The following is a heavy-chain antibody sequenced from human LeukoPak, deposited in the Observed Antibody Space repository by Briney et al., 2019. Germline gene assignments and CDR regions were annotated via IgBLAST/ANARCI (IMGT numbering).Heavy chain of an antibody. V-gene: IGHV4-59*01. Sequence: SETLSLTCTVSGGSISSYFWSWIRQPPGKGLEWIGYIYYSGSTNYNPSLKSRVTISVDTSKNQFSLKLSSVTAADTAVYCCASARLGSGLEGAFDIWGQGTMVTVSS. CDR2: IYYSGST. J-gene: IGHJ3*02. D-gene: IGHD6-25*01. CDR1: GGSISSYF. CDR3: ASARLGSGLEGAFDI.